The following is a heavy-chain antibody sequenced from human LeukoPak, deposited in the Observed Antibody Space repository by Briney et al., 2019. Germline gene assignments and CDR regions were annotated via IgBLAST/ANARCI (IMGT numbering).Heavy chain of an antibody. J-gene: IGHJ4*02. V-gene: IGHV3-7*01. CDR3: ARTPNYYDSSGYFYEPYSFDY. CDR2: IKQDGSEK. CDR1: GFTFSSYW. Sequence: GGSLRLSCAASGFTFSSYWMSWVRQAPGKGLEWVANIKQDGSEKYYVDSVKGRFTISRDNAKNSLYLQMNSLRAEDTAVYYCARTPNYYDSSGYFYEPYSFDYWGQGSLVTVSS. D-gene: IGHD3-22*01.